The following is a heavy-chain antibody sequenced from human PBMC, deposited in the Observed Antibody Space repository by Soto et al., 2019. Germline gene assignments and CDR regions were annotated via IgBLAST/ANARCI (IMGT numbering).Heavy chain of an antibody. Sequence: QVQLQESGPGLVKPSQTLSLTCTVSGGSISSGGYYWSWIRQHPGKGLEWIGYIYYSGSTYYNPSLKSRVTISVDTSKNQFSLKLSSVTAADTAVYYCARDQTNYDFWSGNYYYYGMDVWGQGTTVTVSS. D-gene: IGHD3-3*01. V-gene: IGHV4-31*03. CDR1: GGSISSGGYY. CDR3: ARDQTNYDFWSGNYYYYGMDV. CDR2: IYYSGST. J-gene: IGHJ6*02.